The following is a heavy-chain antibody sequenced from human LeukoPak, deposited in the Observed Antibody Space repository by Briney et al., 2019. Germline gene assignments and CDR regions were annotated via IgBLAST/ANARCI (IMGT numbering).Heavy chain of an antibody. Sequence: ASVKVSCKASGYTFTSYYMHWVRQAPGQGLEWMGIINPSGGSTSYAQKFQGRVTMTRDTSTSTVYMELSSLRSEDTAVYYCAREERDILTGYYYFDYWGQGTLVTVFS. CDR3: AREERDILTGYYYFDY. J-gene: IGHJ4*02. D-gene: IGHD3-9*01. CDR1: GYTFTSYY. V-gene: IGHV1-46*01. CDR2: INPSGGST.